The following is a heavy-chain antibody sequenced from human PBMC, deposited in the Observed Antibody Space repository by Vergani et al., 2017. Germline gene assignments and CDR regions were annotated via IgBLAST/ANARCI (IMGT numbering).Heavy chain of an antibody. D-gene: IGHD3-22*01. J-gene: IGHJ4*02. CDR1: GGSISSYY. V-gene: IGHV4-59*01. Sequence: QVQLQESGPGQVKPSETLSLTCTVSGGSISSYYWSWIRQPPGKGLEWIGYIYYSGSTNYNPSLKSRVTISVDTSKNQFSLKLSSVTAADTAVYYCARDEGRLDSWGQGTLVTVSS. CDR3: ARDEGRLDS. CDR2: IYYSGST.